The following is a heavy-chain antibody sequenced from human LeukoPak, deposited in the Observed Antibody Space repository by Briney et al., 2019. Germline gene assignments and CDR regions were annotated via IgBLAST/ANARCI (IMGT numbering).Heavy chain of an antibody. CDR3: ASVVASAGSYHLYLSYFDY. V-gene: IGHV3-23*01. CDR1: GFTFSSYA. D-gene: IGHD3-10*01. J-gene: IGHJ4*02. Sequence: GGSLRLSCAASGFTFSSYAMSWVRQAPGKGLEWVSAISGSGGSTYYADSVKGRFTISRDNSKNTLYLQMNSLRAEDTAVYYCASVVASAGSYHLYLSYFDYWGQGTLVTVSS. CDR2: ISGSGGST.